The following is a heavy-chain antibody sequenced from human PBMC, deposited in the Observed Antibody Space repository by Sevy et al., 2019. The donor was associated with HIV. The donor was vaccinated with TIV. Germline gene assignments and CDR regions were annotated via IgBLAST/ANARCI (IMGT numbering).Heavy chain of an antibody. V-gene: IGHV3-48*02. J-gene: IGHJ4*02. CDR1: GFTFSSYS. D-gene: IGHD3-10*01. CDR2: ISSSSSTI. Sequence: GGSLRLSCAASGFTFSSYSMNWVRQAPGKGLEWVSYISSSSSTIYYADSVKGRFTISRDNAKNSLYLQTNSLRDEATAVYYCARDQGLLWFGGFDYWGQGTLVTVSS. CDR3: ARDQGLLWFGGFDY.